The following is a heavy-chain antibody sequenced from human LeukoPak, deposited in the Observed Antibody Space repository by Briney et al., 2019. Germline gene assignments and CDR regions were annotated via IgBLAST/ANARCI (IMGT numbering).Heavy chain of an antibody. Sequence: PGGSLRLSCAASGFTFSRYAMNWVRQSPERGLEWVSAISATGDSTSYADSLKGRFTISRDNSKNTLYLQMSSLTDEDTAVYYCAKECGRHYDDRAFDIWGQGTMVAVSS. CDR1: GFTFSRYA. V-gene: IGHV3-23*01. J-gene: IGHJ3*02. CDR2: ISATGDST. CDR3: AKECGRHYDDRAFDI. D-gene: IGHD4-17*01.